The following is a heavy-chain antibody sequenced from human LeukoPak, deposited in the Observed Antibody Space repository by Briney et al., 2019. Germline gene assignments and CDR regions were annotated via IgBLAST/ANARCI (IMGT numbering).Heavy chain of an antibody. CDR2: INHSGST. V-gene: IGHV4-34*01. D-gene: IGHD1-26*01. J-gene: IGHJ4*02. CDR3: ARGGRSYQRYYGY. CDR1: GGSFSGYY. Sequence: SETLSLTCAVYGGSFSGYYWSWIRQPPGNGLEWIGEINHSGSTNYNPSLKSRVTISVDTSKNQFSLKLSSVTAADTAVYYCARGGRSYQRYYGYWGQGTLVTVSS.